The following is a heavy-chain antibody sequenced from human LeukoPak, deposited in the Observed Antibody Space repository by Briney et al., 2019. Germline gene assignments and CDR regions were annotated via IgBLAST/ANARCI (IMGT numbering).Heavy chain of an antibody. CDR2: ISGSGGST. D-gene: IGHD3-16*01. V-gene: IGHV3-23*01. J-gene: IGHJ4*02. CDR1: GFTFSSYA. CDR3: AVTRGTPYYFDY. Sequence: GGSLRPSCAASGFTFSSYAMSWVRQAPGKGLEWVSAISGSGGSTYYADSVKGRFTISRDNSKNTLYLQMNSLRAEDTAVYYCAVTRGTPYYFDYWGQGTLVTVSS.